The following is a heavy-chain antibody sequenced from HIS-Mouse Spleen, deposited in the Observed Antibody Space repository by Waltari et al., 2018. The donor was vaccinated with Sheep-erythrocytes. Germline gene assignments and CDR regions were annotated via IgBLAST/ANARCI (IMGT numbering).Heavy chain of an antibody. V-gene: IGHV2-70*15. CDR1: GFSLSTSGMC. J-gene: IGHJ4*02. D-gene: IGHD3-10*01. CDR2: IDWDDDK. Sequence: QVTLRESGPALVKPTQTLTLTCTFSGFSLSTSGMCVSWFRQPPGKALEWLARIDWDDDKYYSTSLKTRLTISKDTSKNQVVLTMTNMDPVDTATYYCARTRAYYYGSGSYYNDYWGQGTLVTVSS. CDR3: ARTRAYYYGSGSYYNDY.